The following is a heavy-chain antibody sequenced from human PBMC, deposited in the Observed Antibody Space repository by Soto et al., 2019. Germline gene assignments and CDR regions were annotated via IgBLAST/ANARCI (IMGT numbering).Heavy chain of an antibody. CDR3: ARGLGEMATILFDY. Sequence: PSETLSLTCAVYGGSFSGYYWSWIRQPPGKGLEWIGEINHSGSTNYNPSLKSRVTISVDTSKNQFSLKLSSVTAADTAVYYCARGLGEMATILFDYWGQGTLVTVSS. V-gene: IGHV4-34*01. CDR2: INHSGST. D-gene: IGHD5-12*01. J-gene: IGHJ4*02. CDR1: GGSFSGYY.